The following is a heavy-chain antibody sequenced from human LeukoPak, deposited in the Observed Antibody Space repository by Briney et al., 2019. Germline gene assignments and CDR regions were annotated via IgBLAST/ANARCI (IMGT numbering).Heavy chain of an antibody. D-gene: IGHD6-13*01. CDR3: AKDGSSWNFDY. CDR2: ISYDGSNK. V-gene: IGHV3-30*18. Sequence: GGSQRLSCATSGFTFSDYDIDWVRQAPGKGLEWVAFISYDGSNKYYADSVKGRFTISRDNSKNTLYLQMNSLRADDTGVYYCAKDGSSWNFDYWGQGTLVTVSS. J-gene: IGHJ4*02. CDR1: GFTFSDYD.